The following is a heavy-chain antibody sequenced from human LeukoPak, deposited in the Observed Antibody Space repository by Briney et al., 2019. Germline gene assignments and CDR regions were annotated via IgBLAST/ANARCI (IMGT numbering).Heavy chain of an antibody. CDR3: ARVFLDSSGYWGPGY. V-gene: IGHV1-2*02. CDR1: GYTFTGYY. CDR2: INPNSGGT. J-gene: IGHJ4*02. Sequence: ASVKVSCKASGYTFTGYYMHWVRQAPGQGLEWMGWINPNSGGTNYAQKFQGRVTMTRDTSISTAYMELSRLRSDDTAVYYCARVFLDSSGYWGPGYWGQGTLVTVSS. D-gene: IGHD3-22*01.